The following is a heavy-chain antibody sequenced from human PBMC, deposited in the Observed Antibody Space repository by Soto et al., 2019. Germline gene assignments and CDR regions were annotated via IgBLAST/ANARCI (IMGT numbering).Heavy chain of an antibody. J-gene: IGHJ6*02. CDR2: ISYDGSNK. CDR1: GFTFSSYA. CDR3: ARDYLPQEAHGMDV. V-gene: IGHV3-30-3*01. Sequence: SGGSLRLSCAASGFTFSSYAMHWVRQAPGKGLEWVAVISYDGSNKYYADSVKGRFTISRDNSKNTLYLQMNSLRAEDTAVYYCARDYLPQEAHGMDVWGQGTTVTVSS.